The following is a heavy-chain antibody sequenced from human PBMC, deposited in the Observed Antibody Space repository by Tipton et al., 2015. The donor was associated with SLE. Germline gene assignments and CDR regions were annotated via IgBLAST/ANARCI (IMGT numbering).Heavy chain of an antibody. J-gene: IGHJ4*02. D-gene: IGHD1-1*01. Sequence: TLSLTCTASGGSISSSSYYWGWIRQPPGKGLEWIGSIYYSGSTYYNPSLKSRVTISVDTSKNQFSLKLSSVTAADTAVYYCARVPLDYWGQGTLVTVSS. V-gene: IGHV4-39*01. CDR2: IYYSGST. CDR1: GGSISSSSYY. CDR3: ARVPLDY.